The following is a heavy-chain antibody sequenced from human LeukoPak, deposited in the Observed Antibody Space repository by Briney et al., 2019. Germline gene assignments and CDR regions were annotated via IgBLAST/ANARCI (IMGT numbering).Heavy chain of an antibody. CDR3: AKLGCSRGTCYSTH. D-gene: IGHD2-15*01. Sequence: PGGSLRLSCAASGFAFNDYAMHWVRQAPEKGLEWVASISWNSDNIGYADSVKGRFTISRDNTKNFLYLQMNSLRAEDTALYYCAKLGCSRGTCYSTHWGQGTLVTVSS. CDR2: ISWNSDNI. V-gene: IGHV3-9*01. J-gene: IGHJ4*02. CDR1: GFAFNDYA.